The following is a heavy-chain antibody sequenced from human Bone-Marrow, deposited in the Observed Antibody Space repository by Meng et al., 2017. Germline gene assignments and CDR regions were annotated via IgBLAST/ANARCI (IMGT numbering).Heavy chain of an antibody. CDR3: ARDSPYSSSWYWQRWGDAFDI. J-gene: IGHJ3*02. Sequence: SETLSLTCTVSGYSISSGYYWGWTRQPPGKGLEWIGSIYHSGSTYYNPSLKSRVTISVDTSKNQFSLKLSSVTAADTAVYYCARDSPYSSSWYWQRWGDAFDIWGQGTMVTVSS. D-gene: IGHD6-13*01. CDR1: GYSISSGYY. CDR2: IYHSGST. V-gene: IGHV4-38-2*02.